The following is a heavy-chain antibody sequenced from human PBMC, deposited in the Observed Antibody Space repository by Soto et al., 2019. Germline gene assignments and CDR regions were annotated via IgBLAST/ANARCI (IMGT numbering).Heavy chain of an antibody. Sequence: SETLSLTCAVYGGSFSGYYWSWIRQPPGKGLEWIGEINHSGSTNYNPSLKSRVTISVDTSKNQFSLKLSSVTAADTAVYYCARVGNYGDYYAIWGQGTLVTVSS. CDR1: GGSFSGYY. CDR2: INHSGST. J-gene: IGHJ4*02. V-gene: IGHV4-34*01. D-gene: IGHD4-17*01. CDR3: ARVGNYGDYYAI.